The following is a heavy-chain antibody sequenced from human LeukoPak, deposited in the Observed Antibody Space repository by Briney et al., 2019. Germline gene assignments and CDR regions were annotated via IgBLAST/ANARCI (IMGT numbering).Heavy chain of an antibody. CDR3: ARGWLVGHYFDN. J-gene: IGHJ4*02. CDR1: GGSVSSGSYY. V-gene: IGHV4-61*01. CDR2: IYYTGST. Sequence: SETLSLTCTVSGGSVSSGSYYWSWIRQPPGKGLEWIGYIYYTGSTSYNPSLKSRVSTSVDTSKNQFSLKLSSVTAADTAVYYCARGWLVGHYFDNWGQGTLVTVSS. D-gene: IGHD5-24*01.